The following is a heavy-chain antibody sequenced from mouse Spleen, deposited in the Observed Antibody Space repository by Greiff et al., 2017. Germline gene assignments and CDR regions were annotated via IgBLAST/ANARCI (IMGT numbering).Heavy chain of an antibody. CDR2: IWSGGST. CDR1: GFSLTSYG. J-gene: IGHJ3*01. D-gene: IGHD2-14*01. Sequence: QVQLKQSGPGLVQPSQSLSITCTVSGFSLTSYGVHWVRQSPGKGLEWLGVIWSGGSTDYNAAFISRLSISKDNSKSQVFFKMNSLQADDTAIYYCARNEGYDWFAYWGQGTLVTVSA. V-gene: IGHV2-2*01. CDR3: ARNEGYDWFAY.